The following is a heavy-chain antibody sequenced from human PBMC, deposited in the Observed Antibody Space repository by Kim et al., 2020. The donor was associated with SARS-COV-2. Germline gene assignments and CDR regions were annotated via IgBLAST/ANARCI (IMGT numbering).Heavy chain of an antibody. J-gene: IGHJ6*02. CDR3: ARHHPSNYYYGMDV. Sequence: SETLSLTCTVSGGSISSSSYYWGWIRQPPGKGLEWIGSIYYSGSTYYNPSLKSRVTISVDTSKNQFSLKLSSVTAADTAVYYCARHHPSNYYYGMDVWGQGTTVTVSS. CDR2: IYYSGST. CDR1: GGSISSSSYY. D-gene: IGHD4-4*01. V-gene: IGHV4-39*01.